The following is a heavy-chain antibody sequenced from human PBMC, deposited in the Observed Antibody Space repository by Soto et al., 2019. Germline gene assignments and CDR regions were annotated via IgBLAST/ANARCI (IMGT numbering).Heavy chain of an antibody. D-gene: IGHD2-8*01. J-gene: IGHJ4*02. CDR2: IRDSGRT. CDR1: GGSVSSDDYS. V-gene: IGHV4-31*03. CDR3: ARGMGNYFDY. Sequence: QVQLQESGPGLVKPSQTLSVTCTVSGGSVSSDDYSWSWIRQHPGKGLEWIGYIRDSGRTYYNPSLEGRVTRSVDPSKNQLCLRLGSVTAADTAVYYCARGMGNYFDYWGQGTLVTASS.